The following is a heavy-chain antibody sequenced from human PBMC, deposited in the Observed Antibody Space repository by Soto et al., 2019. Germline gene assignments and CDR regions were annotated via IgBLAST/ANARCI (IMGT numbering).Heavy chain of an antibody. D-gene: IGHD3-3*01. V-gene: IGHV4-34*01. CDR1: GGSFSGYY. J-gene: IGHJ6*02. CDR2: INHSGSA. CDR3: ARGRFNYDFWSGTGLGYYYYGMDV. Sequence: SETLSLTCAVYGGSFSGYYWSWIRQPPGKGLEWIGEINHSGSANYNPSLKSRVTISVDTSKNQFSLKLSSVTAADTAVYYCARGRFNYDFWSGTGLGYYYYGMDVWGQGTTVTVSS.